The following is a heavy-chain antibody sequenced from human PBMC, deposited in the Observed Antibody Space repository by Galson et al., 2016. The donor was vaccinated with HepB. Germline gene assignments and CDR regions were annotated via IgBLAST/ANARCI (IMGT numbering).Heavy chain of an antibody. J-gene: IGHJ6*02. CDR2: IYPGDFDI. V-gene: IGHV5-51*01. Sequence: QSGAEVKKPGESLKISCRGSGYTFDTYWIGWVRQMPGKGLEWMGIIYPGDFDIRYSPPFQGQVTISVDKSISTAYLQWSSLTASDTAMYYCTRSLTGWYDFWGAIYNYYAMDAWGQGTTVTVS. CDR1: GYTFDTYW. D-gene: IGHD3-3*01. CDR3: TRSLTGWYDFWGAIYNYYAMDA.